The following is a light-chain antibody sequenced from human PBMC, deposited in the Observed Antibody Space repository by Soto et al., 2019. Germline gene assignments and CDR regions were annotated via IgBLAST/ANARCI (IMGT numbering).Light chain of an antibody. Sequence: QLVLAQPPSSSASPGESARLTCTLPSDINVGSYNIYWYQQQPGSPPRYLLYYYSDSDKGQGSGVPSRFSGSKDASANTGILLVSGLQSGYNADYYCMIWPSIATRVFRRGTKVTDL. CDR2: YYSDSDK. CDR3: MIWPSIATRV. J-gene: IGLJ2*01. CDR1: SDINVGSYN. V-gene: IGLV5-37*01.